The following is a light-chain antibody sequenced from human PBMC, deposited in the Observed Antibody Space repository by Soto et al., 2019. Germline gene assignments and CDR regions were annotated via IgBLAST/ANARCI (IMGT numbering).Light chain of an antibody. CDR2: NNN. V-gene: IGLV1-44*01. Sequence: QSVLTQPPSASGTPGQRVTISFSGSSANIGSNTVNWYQQFPGTAPKLLIYNNNQRPSGVPYRFSRSKSGTSDSLDISGLQSEDEAQYYCAAWDDSLNGLVFGTGTKLTVL. CDR3: AAWDDSLNGLV. J-gene: IGLJ1*01. CDR1: SANIGSNT.